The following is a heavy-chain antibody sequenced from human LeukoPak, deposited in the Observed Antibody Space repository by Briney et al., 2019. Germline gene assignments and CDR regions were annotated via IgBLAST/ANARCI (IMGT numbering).Heavy chain of an antibody. D-gene: IGHD2-15*01. Sequence: SETLSLTCTVSGGSLSSYYWSWIRQPPGRGLEWIGYVFYTGSTNYNPSVKSRVSISIDTAKNQFSLELSSVSAADTAVYYCARHFLTAAYFQHWGQGALVTVSS. J-gene: IGHJ1*01. V-gene: IGHV4-59*08. CDR1: GGSLSSYY. CDR3: ARHFLTAAYFQH. CDR2: VFYTGST.